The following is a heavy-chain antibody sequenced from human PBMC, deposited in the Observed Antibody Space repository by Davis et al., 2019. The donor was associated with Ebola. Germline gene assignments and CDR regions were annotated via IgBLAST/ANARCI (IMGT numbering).Heavy chain of an antibody. V-gene: IGHV4-59*05. CDR2: IYYSGST. Sequence: SETLSLTCTVSGGSISSDYWSWIRQPPGKGLEWIGSIYYSGSTYYNPSLKSRVTISVDTSKNQFSLKLSSVTAADTAVYYCTLEVAAAVVNWGQGTLVTVSS. CDR1: GGSISSDY. D-gene: IGHD6-13*01. J-gene: IGHJ4*02. CDR3: TLEVAAAVVN.